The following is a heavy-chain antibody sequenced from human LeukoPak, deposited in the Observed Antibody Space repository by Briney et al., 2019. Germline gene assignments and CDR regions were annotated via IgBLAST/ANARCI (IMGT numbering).Heavy chain of an antibody. D-gene: IGHD6-19*01. V-gene: IGHV3-21*01. CDR3: ARLSSGWYLWFDP. Sequence: PGGSLRLSCAASGFTFSSYSMNWVRQAPGKGLEWVSSISSSSSYIYYADSVKGRSTISGDNAKNSLYLQMNSLRAEDTAVYYCARLSSGWYLWFDPWGREPWSPSPQ. CDR1: GFTFSSYS. J-gene: IGHJ5*02. CDR2: ISSSSSYI.